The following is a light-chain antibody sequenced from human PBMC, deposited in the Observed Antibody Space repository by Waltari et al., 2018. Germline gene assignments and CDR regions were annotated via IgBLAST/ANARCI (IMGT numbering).Light chain of an antibody. V-gene: IGLV1-44*01. Sequence: QSVLTQPPSASGTPGLRVPISCSGSSSNIGSNPVNWYQQLPGTAPKLPIYSTNQRPSGVPDRFSGSKSGTSASLAISGLQSEDEADYYCATWDDSLNAAVFGGGTQLSVL. J-gene: IGLJ7*01. CDR2: STN. CDR1: SSNIGSNP. CDR3: ATWDDSLNAAV.